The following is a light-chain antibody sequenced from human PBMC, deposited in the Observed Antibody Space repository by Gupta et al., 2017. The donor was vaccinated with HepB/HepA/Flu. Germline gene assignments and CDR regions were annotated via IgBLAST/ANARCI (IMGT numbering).Light chain of an antibody. V-gene: IGLV1-51*01. Sequence: QPMLTLPTTESAAPGQRFSIACSGGCCNIGSNYVSWYQQLPGTAPKLIIYDNRERHSGIPDRFSGSKSDTSATVAITGLQTGDEADYYCGTRDGSRSAGVFGGGTKLIVL. CDR1: CCNIGSNY. CDR2: DNR. CDR3: GTRDGSRSAGV. J-gene: IGLJ3*02.